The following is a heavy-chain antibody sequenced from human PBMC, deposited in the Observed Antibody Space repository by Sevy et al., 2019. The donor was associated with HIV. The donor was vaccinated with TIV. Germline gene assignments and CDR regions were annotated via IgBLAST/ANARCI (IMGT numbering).Heavy chain of an antibody. D-gene: IGHD3-3*01. CDR3: ARRPDLGVLIPTGVLDV. J-gene: IGHJ6*02. Sequence: GGSLRLSCAASGFTFSNYDMNWVRQAPGKGVEWVSYISSDSSRIYYADSVKGRLTISRDNAKNSLYVQMNSLRAEDTAVYYCARRPDLGVLIPTGVLDVWGLGTTVTVSS. CDR1: GFTFSNYD. V-gene: IGHV3-48*01. CDR2: ISSDSSRI.